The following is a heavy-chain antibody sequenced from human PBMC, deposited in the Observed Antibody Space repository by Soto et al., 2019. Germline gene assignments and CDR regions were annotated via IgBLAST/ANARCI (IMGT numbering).Heavy chain of an antibody. CDR3: ARRGYSAFDY. CDR2: TYYRSRWYN. J-gene: IGHJ4*02. Sequence: SPTLSLPCAISGDSVSSNSAAWNWVRQSPSRGLEWLGRTYYRSRWYNDYAESVKSRIIINPDTSKNHFSLQLNSVTPEDTAVYYCARRGYSAFDYWGQGALVTVSS. V-gene: IGHV6-1*01. CDR1: GDSVSSNSAA. D-gene: IGHD1-26*01.